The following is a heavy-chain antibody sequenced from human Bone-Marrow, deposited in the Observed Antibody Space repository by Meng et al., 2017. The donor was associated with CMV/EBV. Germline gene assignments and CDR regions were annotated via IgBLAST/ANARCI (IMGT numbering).Heavy chain of an antibody. J-gene: IGHJ5*02. V-gene: IGHV4-59*01. CDR3: ARVRCSSTSCGFDP. CDR1: GGSISSYY. D-gene: IGHD2-2*01. Sequence: GSLRLSCTVSGGSISSYYWSWIRQPPGKGLEWIGYIYYSGSTNYNPSLKSRVTISVDTSKNQFSLKLSSVTAADTAVYYCARVRCSSTSCGFDPCGQGTLVTVSS. CDR2: IYYSGST.